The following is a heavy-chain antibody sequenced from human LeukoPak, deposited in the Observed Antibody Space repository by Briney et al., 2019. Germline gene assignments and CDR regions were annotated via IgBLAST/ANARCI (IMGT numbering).Heavy chain of an antibody. V-gene: IGHV3-23*01. Sequence: GGSLRLSCAASGFTFSSYPMSWVRQAPGRGLEWVSVISANSGATYYADSVKGRFTISRDNAKNSLYLQMNSLRAEDTAVYYCARCLFSGSSPPYFDYWGRGTLVTVSS. CDR1: GFTFSSYP. D-gene: IGHD1-26*01. CDR3: ARCLFSGSSPPYFDY. J-gene: IGHJ4*02. CDR2: ISANSGAT.